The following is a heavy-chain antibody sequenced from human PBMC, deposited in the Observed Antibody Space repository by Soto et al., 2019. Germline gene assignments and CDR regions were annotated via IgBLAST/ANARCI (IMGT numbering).Heavy chain of an antibody. CDR1: GFIFCSYG. J-gene: IGHJ3*02. CDR3: ARDRGGGATDAFDI. D-gene: IGHD5-12*01. V-gene: IGHV3-33*01. Sequence: QVQLVESGGGVVQPGRSLRLSCAPSGFIFCSYGMHWVRQAPGKGLEWVALIWYDESNKYYADSVKGRFTISRDNSKNTLFLQMNSLRAEDTAIYYCARDRGGGATDAFDIWGQGTLVTVSS. CDR2: IWYDESNK.